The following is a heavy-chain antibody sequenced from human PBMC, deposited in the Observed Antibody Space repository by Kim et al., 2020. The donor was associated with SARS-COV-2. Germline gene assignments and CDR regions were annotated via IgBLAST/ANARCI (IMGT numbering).Heavy chain of an antibody. J-gene: IGHJ4*02. CDR3: AKGRSGVTVSLFDY. CDR2: TYYRSRWYN. V-gene: IGHV6-1*01. CDR1: GDRVSSNSAS. D-gene: IGHD2-21*02. Sequence: SQTLSLTCVISGDRVSSNSASWNWIRQSPSRGLEWLGRTYYRSRWYNDYAVSVKSRITINPDTSKNQFSLHLNSVTPEDTAVYYCAKGRSGVTVSLFDYWGQGTLVTVSS.